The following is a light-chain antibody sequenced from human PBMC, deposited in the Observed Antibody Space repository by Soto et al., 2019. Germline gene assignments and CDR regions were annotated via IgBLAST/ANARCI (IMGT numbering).Light chain of an antibody. V-gene: IGLV2-14*01. Sequence: QSALTQPASVSGSPGQSITISCTGTSSYIGSYNYVSWYQQCPGKAPRLLIYEVTNRPSGVSNRFSGSKSGNTASLTISGLQAEDDADYYCCSYRSSRTWVFGGGTKLTVL. J-gene: IGLJ3*02. CDR3: CSYRSSRTWV. CDR1: SSYIGSYNY. CDR2: EVT.